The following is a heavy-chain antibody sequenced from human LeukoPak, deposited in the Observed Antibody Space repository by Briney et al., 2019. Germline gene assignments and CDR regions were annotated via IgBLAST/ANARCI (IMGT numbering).Heavy chain of an antibody. Sequence: GGSLRLSCAASGFTFSNYGMHWVRQAPGKGLEWVAFIRYHGSNKYYGDSVKGRFTISRDNSKSTLYLQMNSLRAEDTAVYYCAKDTHRIYSYYYMDVWGKGTTVTVSS. J-gene: IGHJ6*03. V-gene: IGHV3-30*02. CDR2: IRYHGSNK. D-gene: IGHD1-14*01. CDR1: GFTFSNYG. CDR3: AKDTHRIYSYYYMDV.